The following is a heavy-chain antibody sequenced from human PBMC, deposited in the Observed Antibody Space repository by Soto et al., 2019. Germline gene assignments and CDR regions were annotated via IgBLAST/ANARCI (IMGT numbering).Heavy chain of an antibody. Sequence: GGSLRLSCAASGFTFSSYAMHWVRQAPGKGLEWVAVISYDGSNKYYADSVKGRFTISRDNSKNTLYLQVNSLRAEDTAVYYCARDPLPGYSYGFFLLDYWGQGTLVTVSS. CDR2: ISYDGSNK. J-gene: IGHJ4*02. CDR1: GFTFSSYA. CDR3: ARDPLPGYSYGFFLLDY. D-gene: IGHD5-18*01. V-gene: IGHV3-30-3*01.